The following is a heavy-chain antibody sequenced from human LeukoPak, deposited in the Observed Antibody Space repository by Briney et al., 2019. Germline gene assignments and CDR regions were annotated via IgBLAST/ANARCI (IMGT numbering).Heavy chain of an antibody. CDR1: GGSFSGFY. J-gene: IGHJ1*01. CDR2: INYSGNT. D-gene: IGHD3-22*01. CDR3: ARGGYYDSSGYSAAEYFQH. Sequence: PSETLSLTCAVYGGSFSGFYWSWVRQSPGKGLEWIAEINYSGNTNYNPSLTSRVTILIDTSKNQFSLKLNSLTAAGTAMYSCARGGYYDSSGYSAAEYFQHWGQGTLVTVSS. V-gene: IGHV4-34*01.